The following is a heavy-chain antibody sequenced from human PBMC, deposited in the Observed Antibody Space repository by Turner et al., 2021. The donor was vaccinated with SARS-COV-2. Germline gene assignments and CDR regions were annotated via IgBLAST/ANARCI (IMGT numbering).Heavy chain of an antibody. Sequence: QVQLVQSGAEVKKPGASLKVSCKASGYTFTSYGISWVRQAPGQGLEWMGWISAYNGYTNYAQKLQGRVTMTTDTSTSTAYTELRSLRSDDTAVYYCARAYGSGSYGHYYGMDVWGQGTTVTVSS. CDR2: ISAYNGYT. CDR1: GYTFTSYG. V-gene: IGHV1-18*01. D-gene: IGHD3-10*01. CDR3: ARAYGSGSYGHYYGMDV. J-gene: IGHJ6*02.